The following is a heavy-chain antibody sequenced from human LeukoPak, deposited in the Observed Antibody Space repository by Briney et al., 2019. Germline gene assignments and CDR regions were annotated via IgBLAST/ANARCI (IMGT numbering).Heavy chain of an antibody. CDR2: IKQDGSEK. CDR3: ARERSCSSTSCYALDY. CDR1: GFTFSSYW. V-gene: IGHV3-7*03. J-gene: IGHJ4*02. Sequence: GGSLRLSCAASGFTFSSYWMSWVRQAPGKGLDWVANIKQDGSEKYYVDSVKGRFTISRDNAKNSLYLQMNSLRAEDTAVYYCARERSCSSTSCYALDYWGQGTLVTVSS. D-gene: IGHD2-2*01.